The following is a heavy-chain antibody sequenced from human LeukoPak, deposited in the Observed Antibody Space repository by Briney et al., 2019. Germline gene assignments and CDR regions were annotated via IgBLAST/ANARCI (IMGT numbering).Heavy chain of an antibody. D-gene: IGHD3-9*01. CDR1: GGSITGYY. Sequence: SETLSLTCAVYGGSITGYYWSWIRQTPGRGLEWVGEIHYTGATSYNPSLKSRATISTDTSKNQFSLRLSSATAADTAVYYCARGNILSGYCFDFWGQGALVTVSS. CDR3: ARGNILSGYCFDF. J-gene: IGHJ4*02. V-gene: IGHV4-34*01. CDR2: IHYTGAT.